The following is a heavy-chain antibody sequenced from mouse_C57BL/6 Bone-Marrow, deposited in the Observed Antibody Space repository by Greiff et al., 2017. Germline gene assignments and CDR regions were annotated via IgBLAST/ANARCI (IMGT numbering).Heavy chain of an antibody. V-gene: IGHV1-74*01. CDR2: IYPSDSDT. J-gene: IGHJ4*01. CDR3: EIYEFYGSSYGGYAMDY. D-gene: IGHD1-1*01. Sequence: QVQLQQPGAELVKPGASVKVSCKASGYTFTSSWMHWVKQRPGQGLEWIGRIYPSDSDTNYNQKFKGKATLTADKSSSTAYMQLSSLTSEDAAVYYGEIYEFYGSSYGGYAMDYWGQGTWVTVSA. CDR1: GYTFTSSW.